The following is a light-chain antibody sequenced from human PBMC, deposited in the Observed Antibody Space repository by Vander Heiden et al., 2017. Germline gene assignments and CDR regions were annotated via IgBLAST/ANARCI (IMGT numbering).Light chain of an antibody. CDR1: QSVRSSS. CDR3: QQYGSSPMYS. J-gene: IGKJ2*03. Sequence: ESGCTQSPATLSLPPGERATLSCRASQSVRSSSLAWYQQKPGQSPRLLIYGASSRATGIPDRFSGSGSGTDFTLTISRLEPEDFAVYYCQQYGSSPMYSFGQGTKLEIK. CDR2: GAS. V-gene: IGKV3-20*01.